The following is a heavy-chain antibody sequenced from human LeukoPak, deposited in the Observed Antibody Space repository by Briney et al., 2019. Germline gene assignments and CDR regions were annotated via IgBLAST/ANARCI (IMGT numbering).Heavy chain of an antibody. CDR3: ARKPGVGASNWFDP. D-gene: IGHD1-26*01. J-gene: IGHJ5*02. CDR2: ISSSSSTI. CDR1: GFTFSSYS. V-gene: IGHV3-48*02. Sequence: GGSPRLSCAASGFTFSSYSMNWVRQAPGKGLEWVSYISSSSSTIYYADSVKGRFTISRDNAKNSLYLQINSLRDEDTAVYYCARKPGVGASNWFDPWGQGTLVTVSS.